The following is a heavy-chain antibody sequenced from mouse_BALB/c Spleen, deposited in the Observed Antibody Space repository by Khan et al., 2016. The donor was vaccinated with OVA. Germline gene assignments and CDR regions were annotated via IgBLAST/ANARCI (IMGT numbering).Heavy chain of an antibody. CDR1: GYSFTSYW. D-gene: IGHD2-1*01. Sequence: VQLKQSGTVLARPGASVKMSCKASGYSFTSYWMHWVKQRPGQGLEWIGAIYPGNSDTSYNQKFKGKAKLTAVTSASTAYMELSSLTNEDSSVYDCTDGNYVGWFAYWGQGTLVTVSA. CDR2: IYPGNSDT. J-gene: IGHJ3*01. V-gene: IGHV1-5*01. CDR3: TDGNYVGWFAY.